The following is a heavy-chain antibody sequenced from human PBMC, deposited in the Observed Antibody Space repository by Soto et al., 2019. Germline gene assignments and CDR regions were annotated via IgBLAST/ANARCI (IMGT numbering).Heavy chain of an antibody. CDR1: GSTFDDYA. J-gene: IGHJ4*02. CDR3: AKAESSGWYYSLDY. CDR2: LSWNSGTI. D-gene: IGHD6-19*01. Sequence: EVQLVESGGGLVQPGKSLRLSCAASGSTFDDYAMHWVRQVPGKGLEWVSGLSWNSGTIDYADSVKGRFTISRDNGKNSLHLQMNRLKPEDTEFYYCAKAESSGWYYSLDYWGQGTLVTVSS. V-gene: IGHV3-9*01.